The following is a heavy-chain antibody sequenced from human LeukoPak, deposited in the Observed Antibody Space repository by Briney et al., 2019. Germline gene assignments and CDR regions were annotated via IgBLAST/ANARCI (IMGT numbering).Heavy chain of an antibody. CDR3: AKERFIYYDSSPTDY. V-gene: IGHV3-48*02. J-gene: IGHJ4*02. D-gene: IGHD3-22*01. CDR1: GFTFSSYS. Sequence: TGGSLRLSCAASGFTFSSYSMNWVRQAPGKGLEWVSYISSSSSTIYHEDSVKGRFTISGDNAKNSLYLQMNSLRDEDTAVYYCAKERFIYYDSSPTDYWGQGTLVTVSS. CDR2: ISSSSSTI.